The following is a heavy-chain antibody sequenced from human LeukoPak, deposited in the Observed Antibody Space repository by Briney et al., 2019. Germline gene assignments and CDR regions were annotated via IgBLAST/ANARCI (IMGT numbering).Heavy chain of an antibody. V-gene: IGHV4-39*01. CDR3: ARHRPQGYGYNY. CDR1: GDSISSSNCY. J-gene: IGHJ4*02. Sequence: SETLSLTCTVSGDSISSSNCYWGWIRQPPGKGLEWIGSIYFSGGTYYNPSLKSRVTISVDTSKNQFSLKLSSVTAADTAVYYCARHRPQGYGYNYWGRGTLVTVSS. D-gene: IGHD5-18*01. CDR2: IYFSGGT.